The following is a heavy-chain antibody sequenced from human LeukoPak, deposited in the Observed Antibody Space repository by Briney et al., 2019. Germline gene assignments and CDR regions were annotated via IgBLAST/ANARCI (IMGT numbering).Heavy chain of an antibody. J-gene: IGHJ6*02. CDR3: ARDRHAFESQQPYYYYYGMDV. Sequence: ASVKVSCKASGYTFTSYGISWVRQAPGQGLEWMGWISAYNGNTNYAQKLQGRVTMTTDTSTSTAYMELRSLRSDDTAVYYCARDRHAFESQQPYYYYYGMDVWGQGTTVTVSS. V-gene: IGHV1-18*01. D-gene: IGHD6-13*01. CDR2: ISAYNGNT. CDR1: GYTFTSYG.